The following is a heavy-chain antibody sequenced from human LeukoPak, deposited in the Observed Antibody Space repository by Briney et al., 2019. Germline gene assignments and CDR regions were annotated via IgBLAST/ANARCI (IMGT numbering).Heavy chain of an antibody. CDR2: INHSGST. V-gene: IGHV4-34*01. Sequence: PSETLSLTCAVYGGSFSGYYWSWIRQPPGKGLEWIGEINHSGSTNYNPSLKSRVTISVDTSKNQFSLKLSSVTAADTAVYYRXXXXXXXGATTSPSFDYWGQGTLVTVSS. CDR1: GGSFSGYY. CDR3: XXXXXXXGATTSPSFDY. D-gene: IGHD1-26*01. J-gene: IGHJ4*02.